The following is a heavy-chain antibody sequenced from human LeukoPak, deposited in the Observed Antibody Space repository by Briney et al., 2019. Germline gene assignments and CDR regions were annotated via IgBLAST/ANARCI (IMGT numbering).Heavy chain of an antibody. CDR2: IYYSGST. J-gene: IGHJ3*02. V-gene: IGHV4-39*07. Sequence: SETLSLTCTVSGGSISSSSYYWGWIRQPPGKGLEWIGSIYYSGSTYYNPSLKSRVTISVDTSKNQFSLKLSSVTAADTAVYYCARTTANDAFDIWGQGTMVTVSS. D-gene: IGHD1-1*01. CDR1: GGSISSSSYY. CDR3: ARTTANDAFDI.